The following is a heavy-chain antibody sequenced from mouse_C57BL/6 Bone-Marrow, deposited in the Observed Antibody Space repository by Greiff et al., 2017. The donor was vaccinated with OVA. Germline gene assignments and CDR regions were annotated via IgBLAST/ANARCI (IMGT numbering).Heavy chain of an antibody. CDR2: ISGGGGNT. J-gene: IGHJ1*03. D-gene: IGHD2-10*02. Sequence: EVHLVESGGGLVKPGGSLKLSCAASGFTFSSYTVSWVRQTPEKRLEWVATISGGGGNTYYPDSVKGRFTISRDNAKNTLYLQMSSLRSEDTALYYCASAYGNYWYFDVWGTGTTVTVSS. CDR3: ASAYGNYWYFDV. CDR1: GFTFSSYT. V-gene: IGHV5-9*01.